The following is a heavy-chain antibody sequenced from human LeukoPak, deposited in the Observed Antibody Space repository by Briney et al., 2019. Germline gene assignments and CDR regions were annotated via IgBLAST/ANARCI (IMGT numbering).Heavy chain of an antibody. V-gene: IGHV3-48*04. Sequence: GGSLRLSCAASGFTFSSYSMNWVRQAPGKGLEWVSYISSSGSTIYYADSVKGRFTISRDNAKNSLYLQMNSLRAEDTAVYYCARGPATLAAPFDPWGQGTLVTVSS. CDR1: GFTFSSYS. CDR2: ISSSGSTI. D-gene: IGHD6-19*01. CDR3: ARGPATLAAPFDP. J-gene: IGHJ5*02.